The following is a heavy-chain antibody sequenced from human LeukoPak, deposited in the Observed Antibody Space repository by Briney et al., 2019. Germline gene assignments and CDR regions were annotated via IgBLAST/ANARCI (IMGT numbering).Heavy chain of an antibody. Sequence: GGSLRLSCAASGFAFKSYDMHWVRQVAGRGLEWVSGIGTAGDTYYQGSVKGRFTISRENAKNTLYLQMNSLRAEDTAVYYCAKGHLPDSGPDYWGQGTLVTVSS. CDR3: AKGHLPDSGPDY. J-gene: IGHJ4*02. CDR1: GFAFKSYD. V-gene: IGHV3-13*01. CDR2: IGTAGDT. D-gene: IGHD3-22*01.